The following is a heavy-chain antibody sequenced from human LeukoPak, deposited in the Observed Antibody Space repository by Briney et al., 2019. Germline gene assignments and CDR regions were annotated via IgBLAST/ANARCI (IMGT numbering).Heavy chain of an antibody. V-gene: IGHV3-23*01. CDR3: AKEDRYGAKNY. D-gene: IGHD4-17*01. CDR1: GFTFSGYA. CDR2: ISGSGART. Sequence: GGSLRLSCAASGFTFSGYAMSWVRQAPGKGLEWVSAISGSGARTYYADSVKGRFTISRDNSKNTLYLQMNSLRAEDTAVYYCAKEDRYGAKNYWGQGTLVTVSS. J-gene: IGHJ4*02.